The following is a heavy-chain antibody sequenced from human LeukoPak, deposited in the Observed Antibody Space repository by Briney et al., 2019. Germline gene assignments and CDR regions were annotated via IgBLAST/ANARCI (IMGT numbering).Heavy chain of an antibody. Sequence: SQTLSLTCTVSGGSISSGGYYWSWIRQHPGKGLEWIGYIYYSGSTYYNPSLKSRVTISVDTSKNQFSLKLSSVTAADTAVYYCARYTSLQYYLDYWGQGTLVTVSS. V-gene: IGHV4-31*03. CDR1: GGSISSGGYY. CDR3: ARYTSLQYYLDY. J-gene: IGHJ4*02. CDR2: IYYSGST.